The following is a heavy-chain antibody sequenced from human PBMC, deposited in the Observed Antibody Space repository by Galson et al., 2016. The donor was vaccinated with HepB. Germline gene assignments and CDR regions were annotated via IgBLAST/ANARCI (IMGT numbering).Heavy chain of an antibody. V-gene: IGHV5-51*01. CDR1: GYSFARFW. Sequence: QSGAEVKKPGESLRISCEASGYSFARFWIGWVRQLPGKGLEWVGIIYPGDSDARYSPSLQGQVTISVDKSINTAYLQWSSLKASDTAMYYCARQPLHSYGRSYLDLWGQGTLVTVSS. CDR3: ARQPLHSYGRSYLDL. J-gene: IGHJ4*02. D-gene: IGHD5-18*01. CDR2: IYPGDSDA.